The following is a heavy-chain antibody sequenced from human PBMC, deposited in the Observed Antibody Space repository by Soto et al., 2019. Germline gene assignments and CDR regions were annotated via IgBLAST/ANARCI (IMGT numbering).Heavy chain of an antibody. CDR3: SRAVGGFTYGYPDY. Sequence: SGPTLVNPTQTLTLTCTFSGFSLSTTGMCVSWIRQPPGKALEWLALIDWADDKYYSTYLKTRLTISKDTSKTQVVLTMTNVEPVDTATYFCSRAVGGFTYGYPDYWGQGTLVTVSS. J-gene: IGHJ4*02. D-gene: IGHD5-18*01. CDR1: GFSLSTTGMC. V-gene: IGHV2-70*01. CDR2: IDWADDK.